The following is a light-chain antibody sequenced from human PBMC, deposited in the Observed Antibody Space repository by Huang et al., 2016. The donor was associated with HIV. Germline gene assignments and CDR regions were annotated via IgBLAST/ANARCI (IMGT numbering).Light chain of an antibody. CDR1: QSVLYSSNNKNY. CDR3: QQYYSTSYT. CDR2: WAA. V-gene: IGKV4-1*01. J-gene: IGKJ2*01. Sequence: DIVMTQSPDSLAVSLGERATINCKSSQSVLYSSNNKNYLTWYQQKPGQPPKLLIYWAATRESGVPDRFSGSGYGTDVTLTISSLQAEDVAVYYCQQYYSTSYTFGQGTKLEVK.